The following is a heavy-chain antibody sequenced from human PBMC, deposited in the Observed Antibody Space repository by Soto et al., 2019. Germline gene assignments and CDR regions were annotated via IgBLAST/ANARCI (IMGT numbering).Heavy chain of an antibody. V-gene: IGHV3-23*01. Sequence: EVQLLESGGGLVQPGGSLRLSCAASGFTFNTYVMNWVRQAPGKGLEWVSTISYSADKTHYADSVKGRFTISTDNSRDTLFLQITSLRADDAAVYYCARRARTATTSWGAFEVWGQGTMVTVSS. J-gene: IGHJ3*01. CDR1: GFTFNTYV. D-gene: IGHD1-7*01. CDR2: ISYSADKT. CDR3: ARRARTATTSWGAFEV.